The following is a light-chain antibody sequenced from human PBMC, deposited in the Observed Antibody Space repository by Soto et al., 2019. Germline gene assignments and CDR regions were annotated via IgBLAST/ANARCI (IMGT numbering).Light chain of an antibody. J-gene: IGLJ2*01. CDR3: SSYTSSTTLV. V-gene: IGLV2-14*01. CDR2: DVS. CDR1: SSDIGGYNY. Sequence: QSVLTQPASVSGSPGQSITISCTGTSSDIGGYNYVSWYQQHPGKAPKLMIYDVSNRPSGVSNRFSGSKSGNTASLTISELQAEDEAVYYCSSYTSSTTLVLGGGTKLTVL.